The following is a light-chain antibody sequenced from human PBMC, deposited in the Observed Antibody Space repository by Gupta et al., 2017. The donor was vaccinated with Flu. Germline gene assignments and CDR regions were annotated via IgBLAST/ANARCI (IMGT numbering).Light chain of an antibody. CDR2: AAS. Sequence: IHITQSPSSLSASVGDRVTITCRASQSISRYLNWYQQKPGKAPQLLIHAASGLQSGVPSRFSGSGSGTDSTLTISSLQVEDFATYYCQQSYTTPVSFGQGTRLEIE. CDR3: QQSYTTPVS. V-gene: IGKV1-39*01. CDR1: QSISRY. J-gene: IGKJ5*01.